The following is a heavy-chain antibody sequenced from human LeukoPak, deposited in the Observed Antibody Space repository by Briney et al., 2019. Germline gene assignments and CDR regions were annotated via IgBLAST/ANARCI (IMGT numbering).Heavy chain of an antibody. V-gene: IGHV4-38-2*02. CDR3: ARAAEGSGSHYMAFDY. J-gene: IGHJ4*02. CDR2: IYHSGST. D-gene: IGHD3-10*01. Sequence: SETLSLTYTVSGYSISSDYYWVWIRQPPGKGLEWIGSIYHSGSTYYNPSLKSRVTISVDTSKNQFSLKLNSVTAADTAVYYCARAAEGSGSHYMAFDYWGQGTLVTVSS. CDR1: GYSISSDYY.